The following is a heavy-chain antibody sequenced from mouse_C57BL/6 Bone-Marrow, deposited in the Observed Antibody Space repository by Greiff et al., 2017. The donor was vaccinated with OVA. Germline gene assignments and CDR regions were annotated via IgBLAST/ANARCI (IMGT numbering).Heavy chain of an antibody. CDR3: AKMRGTSYWYFDV. CDR1: GFSLTSYG. V-gene: IGHV2-5*01. J-gene: IGHJ1*03. Sequence: QVQLQQSGPGLVQPSQSLSITCTVSGFSLTSYGVHWVRQSPGKGLEWLGVIWRGGSTDYNAAFMSRLSITKDNSKSQVFFKMNSLQADDTAIYYCAKMRGTSYWYFDVWGTGTTVTASS. D-gene: IGHD2-14*01. CDR2: IWRGGST.